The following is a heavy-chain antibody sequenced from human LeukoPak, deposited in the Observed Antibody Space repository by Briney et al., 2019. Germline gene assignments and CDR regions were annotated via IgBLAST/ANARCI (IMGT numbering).Heavy chain of an antibody. CDR2: ISSTSYI. J-gene: IGHJ4*02. CDR1: GFTFSSYS. V-gene: IGHV3-21*01. CDR3: ARDQYGDYALDY. D-gene: IGHD4-17*01. Sequence: GGSLRLSCAVSGFTFSSYSMNWVRQAPGKGLEWVSSISSTSYIYYAELVKGRFTISRDTAKNSLYLEMNSLRAEDTAVYYCARDQYGDYALDYWGQGTLVTVSS.